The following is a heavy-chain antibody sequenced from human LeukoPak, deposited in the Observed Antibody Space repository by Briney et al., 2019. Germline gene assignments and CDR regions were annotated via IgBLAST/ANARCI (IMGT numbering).Heavy chain of an antibody. V-gene: IGHV4-59*12. CDR3: ARDTYYYDNGAFDI. D-gene: IGHD3-22*01. CDR1: GGSISSYY. J-gene: IGHJ3*02. Sequence: PSETLSLTCTVSGGSISSYYWSWIRQPPGKGLEWIGYINYSGRTNYNPSLKSRVTISVDTSRNQFSLKLSSVTAADTAVYYCARDTYYYDNGAFDIWGQGTMVTVSS. CDR2: INYSGRT.